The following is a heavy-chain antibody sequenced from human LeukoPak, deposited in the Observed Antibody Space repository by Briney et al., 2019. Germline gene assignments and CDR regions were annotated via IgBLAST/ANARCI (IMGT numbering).Heavy chain of an antibody. CDR1: GGSFSGYY. Sequence: SETLSLTCAVYGGSFSGYYWSWIRQPPGKGLEWIGEINHSGGTNYNPSLKSRVTISVDTSKNQFSLKLSSVTAADTAVYYCARGNIVVVPAAILYYFDYWGPGTLVTVSS. J-gene: IGHJ4*02. D-gene: IGHD2-2*01. CDR3: ARGNIVVVPAAILYYFDY. CDR2: INHSGGT. V-gene: IGHV4-34*01.